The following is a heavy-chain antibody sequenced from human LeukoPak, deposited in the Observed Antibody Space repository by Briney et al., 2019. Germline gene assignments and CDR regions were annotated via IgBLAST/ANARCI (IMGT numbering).Heavy chain of an antibody. CDR2: IIPIFGTA. J-gene: IGHJ4*02. V-gene: IGHV1-69*13. CDR3: ARGWLAETMVVTPYNY. CDR1: GYTFTSYG. Sequence: ASVKVSCKASGYTFTSYGISWVRQAPGQGLEWMGGIIPIFGTANYAQKFQGRVTITADESTSTAFMELSSLRSEDTAVYYCARGWLAETMVVTPYNYWGQGTLVTVSS. D-gene: IGHD4-23*01.